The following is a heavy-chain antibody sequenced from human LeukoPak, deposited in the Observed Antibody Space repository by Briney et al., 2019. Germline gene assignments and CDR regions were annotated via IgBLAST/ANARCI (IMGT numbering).Heavy chain of an antibody. Sequence: ASVKVSCKASGGTFSSYAISWVRQAPGQGLEWMGGIIPIFGTANYAQKFQGRVTITADESTSTAYMELSSLRSEDTAVYYCARRQDYYDSSGYQYPLPFDYWGQGTLVTVSS. V-gene: IGHV1-69*13. J-gene: IGHJ4*02. CDR1: GGTFSSYA. D-gene: IGHD3-22*01. CDR3: ARRQDYYDSSGYQYPLPFDY. CDR2: IIPIFGTA.